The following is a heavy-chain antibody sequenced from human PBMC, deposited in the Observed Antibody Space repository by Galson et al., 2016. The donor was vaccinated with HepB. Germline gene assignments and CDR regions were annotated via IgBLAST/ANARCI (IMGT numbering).Heavy chain of an antibody. V-gene: IGHV4-39*01. D-gene: IGHD5-18*01. CDR1: DGSISSSSYY. J-gene: IGHJ4*02. Sequence: LSLTCTVSDGSISSSSYYWGCIRQPPGKGTEWIGNIYYSGSTYNNPSLKSRVTISVDTSKNQFSLKLSSVTAADTAVYYCSRRYSYGTFDYWGQGTLVTVSS. CDR2: IYYSGST. CDR3: SRRYSYGTFDY.